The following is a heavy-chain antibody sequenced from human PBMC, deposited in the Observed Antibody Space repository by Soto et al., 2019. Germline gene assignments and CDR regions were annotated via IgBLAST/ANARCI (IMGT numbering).Heavy chain of an antibody. V-gene: IGHV3-23*01. CDR1: GFTFNSDA. CDR3: AKDRVTQADYYDSSGYAFDY. Sequence: EVQLLESGGGLVQPGGSLRLSCAASGFTFNSDAMSWVRQAPGKVLEWGSAISGSGGSTYYADSVKGRFTISRDNSKNTRYLQMNSLRAEDTAVYYCAKDRVTQADYYDSSGYAFDYWGQGTLVTVSS. D-gene: IGHD3-22*01. CDR2: ISGSGGST. J-gene: IGHJ4*02.